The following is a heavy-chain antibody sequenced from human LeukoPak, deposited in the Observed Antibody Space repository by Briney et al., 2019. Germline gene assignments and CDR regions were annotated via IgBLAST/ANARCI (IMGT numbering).Heavy chain of an antibody. J-gene: IGHJ5*02. CDR1: GGSISSSSYY. CDR2: IYYSGGT. Sequence: PSETLSLTCTVSGGSISSSSYYWDWIRQPPGKGLEWTGNIYYSGGTYYNPSLKTRFTISVDTSKNQFSLKLTSLTAADTALYSCASAYASSCTTFDPWGQGILVTVSS. D-gene: IGHD2-2*01. V-gene: IGHV4-39*01. CDR3: ASAYASSCTTFDP.